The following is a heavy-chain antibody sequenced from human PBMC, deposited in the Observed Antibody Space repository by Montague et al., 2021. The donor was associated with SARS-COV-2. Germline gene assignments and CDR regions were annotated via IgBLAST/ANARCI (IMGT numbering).Heavy chain of an antibody. CDR3: AGLGSPRITIFGVVTHNWFDP. CDR1: GGSISSSSYY. CDR2: IHYTGST. D-gene: IGHD3-3*01. Sequence: SETLSLTCTVSGGSISSSSYYWGWIRQPPGKGLEWIGSIHYTGSTYYNPSLKSRVTISVDTSTNQFSLKLSSVTAADTAVYYCAGLGSPRITIFGVVTHNWFDPWGQGTLVTVSS. J-gene: IGHJ5*02. V-gene: IGHV4-39*01.